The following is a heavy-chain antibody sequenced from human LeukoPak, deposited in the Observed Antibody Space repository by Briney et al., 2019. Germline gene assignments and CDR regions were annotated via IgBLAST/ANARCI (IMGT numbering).Heavy chain of an antibody. V-gene: IGHV1-2*02. CDR2: INPNSGGT. CDR3: ARDRTIFGVVILNWFDL. Sequence: ASVKVSCKASGYTFTGYYMHWVRQAPGQGLEWMGWINPNSGGTNYAQKFQGRVTMTRDTSISTAYMELSRLRSDDTAVYYCARDRTIFGVVILNWFDLWGQGTLVTVSS. D-gene: IGHD3-3*01. J-gene: IGHJ5*02. CDR1: GYTFTGYY.